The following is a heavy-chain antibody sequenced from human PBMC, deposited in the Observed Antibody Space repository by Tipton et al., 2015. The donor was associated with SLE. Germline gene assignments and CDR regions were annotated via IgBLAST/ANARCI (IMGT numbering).Heavy chain of an antibody. D-gene: IGHD3-16*01. CDR2: IYYSGST. CDR3: ARHEGASAFDI. Sequence: TLSLTCTVSGGSISCSYWSWIRQPPGKGLEWIGYIYYSGSTNYNPSLKSRVTISVDTSKNQFSLKLSSVTAADTAVYYCARHEGASAFDIWGQGTMVTVSS. J-gene: IGHJ3*02. V-gene: IGHV4-59*08. CDR1: GGSISCSY.